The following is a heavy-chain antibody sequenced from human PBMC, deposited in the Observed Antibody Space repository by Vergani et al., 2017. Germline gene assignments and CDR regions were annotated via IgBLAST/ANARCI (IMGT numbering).Heavy chain of an antibody. CDR2: IYPGDSDT. V-gene: IGHV5-51*01. CDR1: GYSFTSYW. CDR3: ARQVAVADDYYSYGMDV. Sequence: EVQLVQSGAEVKKPGESLKISCKGSGYSFTSYWIGWVRQMPGKGLEWMGIIYPGDSDTRYSPSFQGQVTISADKSISTAYLQWSSRKASDTAMYYCARQVAVADDYYSYGMDVWGQGTTVTVSS. D-gene: IGHD6-19*01. J-gene: IGHJ6*02.